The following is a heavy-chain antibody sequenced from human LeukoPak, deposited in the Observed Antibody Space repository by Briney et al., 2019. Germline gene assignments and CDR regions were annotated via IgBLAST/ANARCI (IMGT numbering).Heavy chain of an antibody. CDR2: INHSGGT. Sequence: SETLSLTCAVYGGSFSGYYWSWIRQPPGKGLEWIGEINHSGGTNYNPSLKSRVTISVDTSKNQFSLKLSSVTAADTAVYYCARQINGYNDYWGQGTLVTVSS. D-gene: IGHD5-24*01. CDR3: ARQINGYNDY. CDR1: GGSFSGYY. V-gene: IGHV4-34*01. J-gene: IGHJ4*02.